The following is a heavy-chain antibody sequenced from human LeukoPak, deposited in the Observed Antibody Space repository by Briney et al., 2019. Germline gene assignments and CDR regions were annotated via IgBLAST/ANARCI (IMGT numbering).Heavy chain of an antibody. CDR3: ARVLRPMASQYYFDY. CDR2: IYYSGTT. V-gene: IGHV4-59*01. J-gene: IGHJ4*02. Sequence: SGTLSLTCTVSGASINTYYWSWIRQPPGKGLEWIGYIYYSGTTSYNPSLKTRVTISIDTSKNQFSLKLSSVTAADTAVYYCARVLRPMASQYYFDYWGQGTLVTVSS. CDR1: GASINTYY. D-gene: IGHD3-10*01.